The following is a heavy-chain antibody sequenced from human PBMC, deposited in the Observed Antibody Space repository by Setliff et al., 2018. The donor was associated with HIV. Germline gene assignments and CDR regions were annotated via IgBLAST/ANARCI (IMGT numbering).Heavy chain of an antibody. CDR3: ARDAPAEYYDFWSGYILCDV. J-gene: IGHJ6*04. V-gene: IGHV1-3*01. CDR2: INAGNGDT. CDR1: GYTFTNYA. Sequence: ASVKVSCKASGYTFTNYAMHWVRQAPGQRLEWMGWINAGNGDTKYSQKFQGRVTMTTDTTTSTAYMELRSLRSDDTAVYYCARDAPAEYYDFWSGYILCDVWGKGTTVTVSS. D-gene: IGHD3-3*01.